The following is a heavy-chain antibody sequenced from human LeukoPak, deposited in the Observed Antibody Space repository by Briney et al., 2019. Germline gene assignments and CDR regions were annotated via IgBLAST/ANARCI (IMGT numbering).Heavy chain of an antibody. CDR1: GGTFTSYD. J-gene: IGHJ5*02. D-gene: IGHD2-2*01. CDR3: ARDQYCSSTSCYLGHWFDP. Sequence: ASVKVSCKASGGTFTSYDINWVRQATGQGLEWMGRMNPNSGNTGYAQKFQGRVTIARNTSISTAYMELSSLRSEDTAVYYCARDQYCSSTSCYLGHWFDPWGQGTLVTVSS. V-gene: IGHV1-8*03. CDR2: MNPNSGNT.